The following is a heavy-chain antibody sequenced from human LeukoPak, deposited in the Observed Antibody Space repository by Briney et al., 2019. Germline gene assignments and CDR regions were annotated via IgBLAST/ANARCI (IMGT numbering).Heavy chain of an antibody. Sequence: PGRSLRLSCTASGFMFSRLGMQWVRQAPGEGLEWVAMIWHDGSVEEYADSVKGRFTISRDNSQNTLYLQMNSLRDDDTAVYYCARDPRIGCDSPRAPATNDYWGQGTLVTVSS. D-gene: IGHD2-15*01. V-gene: IGHV3-33*01. CDR2: IWHDGSVE. CDR1: GFMFSRLG. CDR3: ARDPRIGCDSPRAPATNDY. J-gene: IGHJ4*02.